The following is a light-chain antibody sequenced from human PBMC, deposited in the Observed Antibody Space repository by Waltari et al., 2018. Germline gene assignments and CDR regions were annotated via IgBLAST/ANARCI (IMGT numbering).Light chain of an antibody. CDR1: KLGNRY. J-gene: IGLJ2*01. V-gene: IGLV3-1*01. CDR3: QAWDSSTAV. CDR2: QDN. Sequence: SYELTQSPSVSVSPGLTASITCAGDKLGNRYVTWYQQKPGQSPVMVIYQDNRRPSWIPERFSGSNSGNTATLTISGTQAMDEADYYCQAWDSSTAVFGGGTKLTVL.